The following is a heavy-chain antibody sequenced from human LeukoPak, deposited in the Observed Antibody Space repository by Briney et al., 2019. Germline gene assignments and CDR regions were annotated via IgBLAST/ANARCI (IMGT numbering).Heavy chain of an antibody. CDR3: ARDSLDSSGFFDY. CDR2: IYSGGST. V-gene: IGHV3-53*01. CDR1: GFTVSSNY. D-gene: IGHD6-19*01. J-gene: IGHJ4*02. Sequence: GGSLRLSCAASGFTVSSNYMSWVRQAPGKGLEWVSVIYSGGSTYYADSVKGRFTISRDNSKNTLYLQMNSLRAEDTAVYYCARDSLDSSGFFDYWGQGTLVTVSS.